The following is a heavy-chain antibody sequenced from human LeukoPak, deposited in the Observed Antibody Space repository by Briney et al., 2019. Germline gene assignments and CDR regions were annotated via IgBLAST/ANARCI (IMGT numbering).Heavy chain of an antibody. J-gene: IGHJ4*02. V-gene: IGHV3-21*01. CDR1: GFTFSTHS. Sequence: PGGSLRLSCAASGFTFSTHSMSWVRQSPGKGLEWVSSISGGSSHIYYADSMKGRFTISSDNAKNSLLLQMNSLRAEDTAVYYCARDFRTQLDGYSPPYHFDHWGQGALVTVSS. CDR2: ISGGSSHI. D-gene: IGHD5-24*01. CDR3: ARDFRTQLDGYSPPYHFDH.